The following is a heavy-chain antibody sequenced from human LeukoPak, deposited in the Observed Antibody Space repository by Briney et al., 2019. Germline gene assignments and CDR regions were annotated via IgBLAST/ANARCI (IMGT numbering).Heavy chain of an antibody. Sequence: ASVKVSCKASGYTFTSYGISWVRQAPGQGLEWMGWISAYNGNTNYAQKLQGRVTMTTDTSTSTAYMELRSLRSDDPAVYYCARAPGILWFGETYDYWGQGTLVTVSS. CDR3: ARAPGILWFGETYDY. J-gene: IGHJ4*02. CDR1: GYTFTSYG. D-gene: IGHD3-10*01. CDR2: ISAYNGNT. V-gene: IGHV1-18*01.